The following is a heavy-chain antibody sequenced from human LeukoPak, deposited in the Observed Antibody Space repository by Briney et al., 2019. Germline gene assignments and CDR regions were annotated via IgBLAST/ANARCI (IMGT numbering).Heavy chain of an antibody. Sequence: SETLSLSCAVSSGSFRGYFWNWIRQSPGKGLEWIGEINDRGSTNYNPSLKRRVTISVDTSKKWFSLRLTSVTAEDTAVYYCARDPTTVFIVAYYFDDWGQGTLVTVSS. D-gene: IGHD4-11*01. CDR1: SGSFRGYF. V-gene: IGHV4-34*01. J-gene: IGHJ4*02. CDR2: INDRGST. CDR3: ARDPTTVFIVAYYFDD.